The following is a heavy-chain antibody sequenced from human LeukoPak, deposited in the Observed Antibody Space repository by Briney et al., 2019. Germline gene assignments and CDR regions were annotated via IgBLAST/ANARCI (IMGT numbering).Heavy chain of an antibody. J-gene: IGHJ4*02. CDR2: INHSGST. CDR3: ARGGYYDSSGYAEYYFDY. D-gene: IGHD3-22*01. CDR1: GGSFSGYY. V-gene: IGHV4-34*01. Sequence: SETLSLTCAVYGGSFSGYYWSWIRPPPGKGLEWIGEINHSGSTNYNPSLKSRVTISVDTSKNQFSLKLSSVTAADTAVYYCARGGYYDSSGYAEYYFDYWGQGTLVTVSS.